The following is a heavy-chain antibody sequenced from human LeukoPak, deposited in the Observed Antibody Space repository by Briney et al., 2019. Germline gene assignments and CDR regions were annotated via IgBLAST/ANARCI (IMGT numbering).Heavy chain of an antibody. J-gene: IGHJ3*02. CDR2: ISSSGSTI. Sequence: GGSLRLSCAASGFTFSDYYMSWIRQAPGKGLEWVSYISSSGSTIYYADSVKGRFTISRDNAKNSLYLQMNSLRAEDTAVYYCARSYGSGPYDAFDIWGQGKMVTVSS. D-gene: IGHD3-10*01. CDR1: GFTFSDYY. V-gene: IGHV3-11*01. CDR3: ARSYGSGPYDAFDI.